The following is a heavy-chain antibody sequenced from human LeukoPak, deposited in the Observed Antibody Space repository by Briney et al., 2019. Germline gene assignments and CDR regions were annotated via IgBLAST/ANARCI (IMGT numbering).Heavy chain of an antibody. J-gene: IGHJ2*01. CDR1: GFTFSDYS. V-gene: IGHV3-21*01. D-gene: IGHD1-1*01. Sequence: GGSLRLSCAASGFTFSDYSMNWVRQAPGKGLEWVSSISSSSSYIYYADSVKGRFTISRDNAKNSLYLQMNSLRAEDTAVYYCARSDDRWWYFDLWGRGTLVTVSS. CDR3: ARSDDRWWYFDL. CDR2: ISSSSSYI.